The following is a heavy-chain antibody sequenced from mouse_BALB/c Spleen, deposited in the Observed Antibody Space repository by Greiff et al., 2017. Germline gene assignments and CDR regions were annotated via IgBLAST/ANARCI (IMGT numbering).Heavy chain of an antibody. CDR3: VRESTATWAY. CDR1: GFTFNTYA. V-gene: IGHV10-1*02. D-gene: IGHD1-2*01. J-gene: IGHJ3*01. Sequence: EVMLVESGGGLVQPKGSLKLSCAASGFTFNTYAMNWVRQAPGKGLEWVARIRSKSNNYATYYADSVKDRFTISRDDSQSMLYLQMNNLKTEDTAMYYCVRESTATWAYWGQGTLVTVSA. CDR2: IRSKSNNYAT.